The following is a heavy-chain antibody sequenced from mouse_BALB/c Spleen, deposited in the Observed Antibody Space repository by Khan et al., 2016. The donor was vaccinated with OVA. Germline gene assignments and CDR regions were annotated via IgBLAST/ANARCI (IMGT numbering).Heavy chain of an antibody. CDR3: ARDGAYYRNDGWFAY. V-gene: IGHV1-4*01. Sequence: XVQLQQSGAELARPGASVKMSCKASGYTFTSYTIPSIKQRSGQGLEWIGYINPSSGYTNYNQKFKDKATLTADKSSTTAYMQRSSLTSDDSAVDYGARDGAYYRNDGWFAYWGQGTLVTVSA. D-gene: IGHD2-14*01. J-gene: IGHJ3*01. CDR2: INPSSGYT. CDR1: GYTFTSYT.